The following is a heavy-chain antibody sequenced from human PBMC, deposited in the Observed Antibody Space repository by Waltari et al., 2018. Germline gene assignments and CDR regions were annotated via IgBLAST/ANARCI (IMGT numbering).Heavy chain of an antibody. CDR2: MNQDGSEK. CDR1: GFSFSSWY. Sequence: DVLLVESGGDLVQPGGSLRLSCAASGFSFSSWYMSWFRQAPGKGVEWVANMNQDGSEKNYVDSVKGRFTISRDNAKKSLSLQMNSLRVEDTAVYYCARAPKRTSSEVDYWGQGTLVTVSS. D-gene: IGHD6-19*01. CDR3: ARAPKRTSSEVDY. J-gene: IGHJ4*02. V-gene: IGHV3-7*01.